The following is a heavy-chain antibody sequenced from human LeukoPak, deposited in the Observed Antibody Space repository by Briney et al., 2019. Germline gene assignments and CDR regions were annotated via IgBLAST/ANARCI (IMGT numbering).Heavy chain of an antibody. J-gene: IGHJ3*02. CDR2: IWYDGSDK. CDR3: ARAGDAFDI. Sequence: PGGSLRLSCAASGFTFSSYGMHWDRQAPGKGLEWVAVIWYDGSDKYYTDSVKGRFTISRDNSKNTLYLQMNSLRADDTAIYYCARAGDAFDIWGLGTMVTVSS. CDR1: GFTFSSYG. V-gene: IGHV3-33*01.